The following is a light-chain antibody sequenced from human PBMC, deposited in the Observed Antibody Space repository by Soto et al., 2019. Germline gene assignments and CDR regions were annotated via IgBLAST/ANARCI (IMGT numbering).Light chain of an antibody. CDR3: QQYGNSPLT. J-gene: IGKJ5*01. CDR1: ESLSSTF. V-gene: IGKV3-20*01. Sequence: EIVLTQSPGTLSLSPGERATLSCRASESLSSTFFGWYQQKAGQAPRLLISDAFTRATGIPHRFSGSGSVTHFTLTISTVEPEDAAVYYCQQYGNSPLTFGQGTRLEIK. CDR2: DAF.